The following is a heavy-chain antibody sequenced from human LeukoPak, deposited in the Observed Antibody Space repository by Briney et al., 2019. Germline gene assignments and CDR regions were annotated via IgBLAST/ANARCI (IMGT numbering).Heavy chain of an antibody. V-gene: IGHV4-61*02. Sequence: SQTLSLTCTVSGGSTSSGSYYWSWIRQPAGKGLEWIGRIYTSGSTNYNPSLKSRVTISVDTSKNQFSLKLSSVTAAGTAVYYCARGKTRDYYYGMDVWGQGTTVTVSS. CDR3: ARGKTRDYYYGMDV. CDR2: IYTSGST. CDR1: GGSTSSGSYY. J-gene: IGHJ6*02.